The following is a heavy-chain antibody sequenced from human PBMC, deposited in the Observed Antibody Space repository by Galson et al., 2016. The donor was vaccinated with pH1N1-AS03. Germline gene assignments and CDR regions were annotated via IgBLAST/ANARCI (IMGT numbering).Heavy chain of an antibody. CDR2: TYYRSKWYRWYN. J-gene: IGHJ6*02. CDR1: GDSVSSDTAA. CDR3: TRVNHLARGMDV. Sequence: CAISGDSVSSDTAAWNWIRQSPARGLEWLGRTYYRSKWYRWYNEYAVFVEGRIIISPDTSKNQVSLQLSSVTPEDTAVYFCTRVNHLARGMDVWGQGTTVIVSS. V-gene: IGHV6-1*01.